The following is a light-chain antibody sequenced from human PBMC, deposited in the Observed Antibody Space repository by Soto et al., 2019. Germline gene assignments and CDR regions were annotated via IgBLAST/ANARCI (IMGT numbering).Light chain of an antibody. CDR1: QSISSW. Sequence: DIQMTQSPSTLSASVGDRVTITGRASQSISSWLAWYQQKPGKAPKLLIYDASSLESVVPSRFSGTGSGTEFTLTISTLQPEDFASYYCQHYNSYNWTFAQGTKVEIK. V-gene: IGKV1-5*01. CDR2: DAS. CDR3: QHYNSYNWT. J-gene: IGKJ1*01.